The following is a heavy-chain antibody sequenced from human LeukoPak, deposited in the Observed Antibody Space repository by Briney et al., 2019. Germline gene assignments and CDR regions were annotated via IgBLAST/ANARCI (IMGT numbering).Heavy chain of an antibody. D-gene: IGHD1-26*01. Sequence: GGSLRLSCAASGFTFSDYYMSLIRQAPGKGLEWVSYISSSGSTIYYADSVKGRFTISRDNAKNSLYLQMNSLRAEDTAVYYCARGYYSGSYCYDYWGQGTLVTVSS. J-gene: IGHJ4*02. CDR1: GFTFSDYY. CDR2: ISSSGSTI. V-gene: IGHV3-11*01. CDR3: ARGYYSGSYCYDY.